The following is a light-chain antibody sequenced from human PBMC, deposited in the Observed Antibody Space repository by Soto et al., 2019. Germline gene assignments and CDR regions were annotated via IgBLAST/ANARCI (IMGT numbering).Light chain of an antibody. CDR3: QQYGSSPIT. CDR1: QSVSSN. J-gene: IGKJ5*01. CDR2: GAS. V-gene: IGKV3-20*01. Sequence: EIVLTQSPGTLSLSPGERGTLSCRTSQSVSSNLAWYQQKPGQAPRLLIYGASNRATGIPDRLTGSGSGTDFTLTITRLEPEDFAVYYCQQYGSSPITFGQGTRLEIK.